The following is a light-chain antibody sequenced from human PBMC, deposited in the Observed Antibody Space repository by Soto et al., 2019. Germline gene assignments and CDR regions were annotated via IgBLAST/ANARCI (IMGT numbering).Light chain of an antibody. CDR1: QSISSW. CDR3: QHYTSNPWT. Sequence: DIQMTQSPSTLSASVGDRVTITCRASQSISSWLAWYQQKPGKAPKLLIYAASSLESGVPSRFSGSRSGTDFTLTISSLQPDDFATYYCQHYTSNPWTFGQGTKVEVK. V-gene: IGKV1-5*01. CDR2: AAS. J-gene: IGKJ1*01.